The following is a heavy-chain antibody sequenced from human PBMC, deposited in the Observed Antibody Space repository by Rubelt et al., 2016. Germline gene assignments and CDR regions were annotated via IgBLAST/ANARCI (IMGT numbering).Heavy chain of an antibody. V-gene: IGHV3-66*01. Sequence: EVPLVESGGGLVQPGGSLRLSCEASGFTVSSNYMSWVRQAHGTGRGGVSGLYSGVSTYYAASVKGRFTISRDNSKNTLYLQMNSLRAEDTAVYYCAREITPADLDWGQGTLVTVSS. CDR3: AREITPADLD. J-gene: IGHJ4*02. CDR1: GFTVSSNY. D-gene: IGHD2-2*01. CDR2: LYSGVST.